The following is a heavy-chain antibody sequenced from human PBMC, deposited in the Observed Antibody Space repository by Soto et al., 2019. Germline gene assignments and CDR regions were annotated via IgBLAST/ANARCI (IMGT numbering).Heavy chain of an antibody. Sequence: SVKVSCKASGFTFSSSAVQWVRQTRGQGLEWIGWIVLGNGNTNYAQKFQERVTITRDMSTSTAYMEARSLTFEDAAVYYCATRIGNIGWYWLDTWGQGTLVTVSS. CDR1: GFTFSSSA. J-gene: IGHJ5*02. D-gene: IGHD6-19*01. CDR2: IVLGNGNT. V-gene: IGHV1-58*01. CDR3: ATRIGNIGWYWLDT.